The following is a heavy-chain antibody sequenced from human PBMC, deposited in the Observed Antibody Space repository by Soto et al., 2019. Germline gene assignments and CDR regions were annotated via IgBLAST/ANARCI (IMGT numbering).Heavy chain of an antibody. J-gene: IGHJ6*02. CDR3: AREGVAVAGTVYYGMDV. CDR1: GGTFSSYA. Sequence: GASVKVSCKASGGTFSSYAISWVRQAPGQGLEWMGGIIPIFGTANYAQKFQGRVTITAEESTSTAYMELSSLRSEDTAVYYCAREGVAVAGTVYYGMDVWGQGTTVTVSS. CDR2: IIPIFGTA. D-gene: IGHD6-19*01. V-gene: IGHV1-69*13.